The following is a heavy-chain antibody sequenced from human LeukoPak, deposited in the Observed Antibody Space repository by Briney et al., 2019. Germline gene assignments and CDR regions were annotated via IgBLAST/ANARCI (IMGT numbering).Heavy chain of an antibody. Sequence: PSETLSLTCTVSGGSISSYYWSWIRQPPGKGLEWIGYIYYSGSTNYNPSLKSRVTISVDTSKNQFSLKLSSVTAADTAVYYCARVSRVDEYYFDYWGQGTLVTVSS. J-gene: IGHJ4*02. V-gene: IGHV4-59*01. D-gene: IGHD2-15*01. CDR3: ARVSRVDEYYFDY. CDR2: IYYSGST. CDR1: GGSISSYY.